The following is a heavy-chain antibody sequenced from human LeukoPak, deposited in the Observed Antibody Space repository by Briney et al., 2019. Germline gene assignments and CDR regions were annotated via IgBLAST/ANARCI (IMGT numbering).Heavy chain of an antibody. CDR3: ARRTILTGSDY. V-gene: IGHV4-61*02. Sequence: PSETLSLTCTVSGGSISSGSYYWSWVRQPAGKGLEWIGRIHSSGITTYNPSLKSRVTISVDTSKSQFSLKLSTVTAADTAVYYCARRTILTGSDYWGQGTLVTVSS. J-gene: IGHJ4*02. CDR2: IHSSGIT. D-gene: IGHD3-9*01. CDR1: GGSISSGSYY.